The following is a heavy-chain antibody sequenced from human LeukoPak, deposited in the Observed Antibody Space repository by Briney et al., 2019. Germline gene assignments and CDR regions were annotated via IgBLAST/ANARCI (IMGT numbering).Heavy chain of an antibody. D-gene: IGHD3-22*01. CDR2: INPKSGAT. CDR3: ARRYYDSSGFGAFDG. V-gene: IGHV1-2*02. J-gene: IGHJ3*01. Sequence: ASVKVSCKASGYTFTSYYMHWVRQAPGQGLQWMGWINPKSGATKYAQNFQGRVTMTRDTSISTVYMELSRLRSDDTAVYYCARRYYDSSGFGAFDGWGQGTMVTVSS. CDR1: GYTFTSYY.